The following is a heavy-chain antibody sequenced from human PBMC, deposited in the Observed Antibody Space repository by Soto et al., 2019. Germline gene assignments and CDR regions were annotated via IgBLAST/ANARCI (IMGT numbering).Heavy chain of an antibody. Sequence: LRLSCAASGFTFSDYYMSWIRQAPGKGLEWVSYISSSGSTIYYADSVKGRFTISRDNAKNPLYLQMNSLRAEDTAVYYCARSMGSYRKVPPLFDYWGQGTLVTVSS. CDR2: ISSSGSTI. CDR3: ARSMGSYRKVPPLFDY. D-gene: IGHD3-16*02. V-gene: IGHV3-11*01. J-gene: IGHJ4*02. CDR1: GFTFSDYY.